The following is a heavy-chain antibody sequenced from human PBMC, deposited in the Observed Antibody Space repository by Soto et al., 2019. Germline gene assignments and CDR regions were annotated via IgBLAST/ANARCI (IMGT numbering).Heavy chain of an antibody. V-gene: IGHV4-30-4*01. Sequence: LSLTCTVSGGSISSGDYYWSWIRQPPGKGLEWIGYIYYSGSTYYNPSLKSRVTISVDTSKNQFSLKLSSVTAADTAVYYCARDLSSRRYYYGMDVWGQGTTVTVSS. CDR1: GGSISSGDYY. D-gene: IGHD2-2*01. CDR2: IYYSGST. J-gene: IGHJ6*02. CDR3: ARDLSSRRYYYGMDV.